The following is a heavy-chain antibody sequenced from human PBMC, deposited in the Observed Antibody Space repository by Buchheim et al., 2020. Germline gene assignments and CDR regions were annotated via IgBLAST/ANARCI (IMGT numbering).Heavy chain of an antibody. Sequence: QITLKESGPTLVESTQTLTLTCTFSGFSLTTGGVGVGWIRQSPGKALELPALIYWDDDKRYSPSLRSRLTITKDTSKNQVVLTMTNMDPVDTGTYYCAHRGLSAGYSSGWDGGYFDYWGQGTL. CDR1: GFSLTTGGVG. CDR3: AHRGLSAGYSSGWDGGYFDY. CDR2: IYWDDDK. V-gene: IGHV2-5*02. J-gene: IGHJ4*02. D-gene: IGHD6-19*01.